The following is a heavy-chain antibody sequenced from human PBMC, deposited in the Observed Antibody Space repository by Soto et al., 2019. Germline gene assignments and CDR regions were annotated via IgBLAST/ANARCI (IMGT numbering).Heavy chain of an antibody. Sequence: ASVKVSCKASGYTFTGYYMHWVRQAPGQGLEWMGWINPNSGGTNYAQKFQGWVTMTRDTSISTAYMELSRLRSDDTAVYYCARDRGYSYGYRDYYYYYGMDVWGQGTTVTV. CDR2: INPNSGGT. D-gene: IGHD5-18*01. J-gene: IGHJ6*02. CDR1: GYTFTGYY. CDR3: ARDRGYSYGYRDYYYYYGMDV. V-gene: IGHV1-2*04.